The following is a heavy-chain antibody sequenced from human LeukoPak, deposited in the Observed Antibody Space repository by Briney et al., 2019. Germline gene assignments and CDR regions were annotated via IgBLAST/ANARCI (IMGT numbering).Heavy chain of an antibody. Sequence: GGSLRLSCAASGFTFSSYGMHWVRQAPGKGLEWVAVISYDGSNKYYADSVKGRFTISRDNSKNTLYLQMNSLRAEDTAVYYCAKDIWSCSGGSCYSAIDYWGQGTLVTVSS. CDR3: AKDIWSCSGGSCYSAIDY. D-gene: IGHD2-15*01. J-gene: IGHJ4*02. CDR1: GFTFSSYG. CDR2: ISYDGSNK. V-gene: IGHV3-30*18.